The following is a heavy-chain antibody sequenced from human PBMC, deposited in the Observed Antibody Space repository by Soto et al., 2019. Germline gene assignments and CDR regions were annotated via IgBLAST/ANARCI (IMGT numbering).Heavy chain of an antibody. Sequence: EPLKISCNGSVYRFTSYWIGRVRQMPRKGLEWIGIIYSGDSDTRYSPSFQGQVTISAEKSISTAYLQWCSLKASDTAMDYCVRRGASASGATRNYYYNYGMDVGGQGTTVNVSS. V-gene: IGHV5-51*01. J-gene: IGHJ6*02. CDR1: VYRFTSYW. CDR2: IYSGDSDT. D-gene: IGHD6-13*01. CDR3: VRRGASASGATRNYYYNYGMDV.